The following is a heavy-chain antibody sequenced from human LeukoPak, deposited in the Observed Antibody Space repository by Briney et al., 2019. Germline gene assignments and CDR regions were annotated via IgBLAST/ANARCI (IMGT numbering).Heavy chain of an antibody. V-gene: IGHV4-34*01. CDR2: INHSGST. D-gene: IGHD6-13*01. J-gene: IGHJ5*02. Sequence: SETLSLTCAVYGGSFSGYYRSWIRQPPGKGLEWIGEINHSGSTNYNPSLKSRVTISVDTSKNQFSLKLSSVTAADTAVYCCARTTNPPYTAAAADTWTNWFDPWGQGTLVTVSS. CDR1: GGSFSGYY. CDR3: ARTTNPPYTAAAADTWTNWFDP.